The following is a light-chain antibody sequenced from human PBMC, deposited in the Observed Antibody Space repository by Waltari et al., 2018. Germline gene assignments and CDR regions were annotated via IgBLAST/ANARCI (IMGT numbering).Light chain of an antibody. Sequence: DIQTTQSPTSPSASVGDRVTITCRASQSISSYLNWYQQKPGKAPKLLIYAASSLQSGVPSRFSGSGSGTDFTLTISSLQPEDFATYYCQQSYSTPITFGPGTKVDIK. CDR2: AAS. CDR1: QSISSY. CDR3: QQSYSTPIT. J-gene: IGKJ3*01. V-gene: IGKV1-39*01.